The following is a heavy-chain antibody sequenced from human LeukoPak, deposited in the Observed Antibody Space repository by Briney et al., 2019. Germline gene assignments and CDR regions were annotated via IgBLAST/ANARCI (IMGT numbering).Heavy chain of an antibody. CDR2: IKQDGSET. Sequence: GGSLRLSCAASGFTFSSYSMNWVRQAPGKGLEWVANIKQDGSETSYVDSVKGRFTISRDNGKNSLYLQMNSLRVEDTAVYYCARGGRMTTVVNPLNQWGQGTLVTVSS. CDR1: GFTFSSYS. J-gene: IGHJ4*02. CDR3: ARGGRMTTVVNPLNQ. D-gene: IGHD4-23*01. V-gene: IGHV3-7*01.